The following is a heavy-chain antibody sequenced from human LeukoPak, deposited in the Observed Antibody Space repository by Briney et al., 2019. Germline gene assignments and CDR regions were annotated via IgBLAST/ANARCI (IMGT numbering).Heavy chain of an antibody. D-gene: IGHD6-19*01. V-gene: IGHV1-2*02. CDR3: ARDQVYNSAQGVVDY. J-gene: IGHJ4*02. Sequence: ASVKVSCKTSGYTFTAYYMHWVRQAPGQGLEWMEWINPNSGGTNYAQKFQGRVTMTRDTSISTAYMELSRLRSDDTAVYYCARDQVYNSAQGVVDYWGQGTLVTVSS. CDR2: INPNSGGT. CDR1: GYTFTAYY.